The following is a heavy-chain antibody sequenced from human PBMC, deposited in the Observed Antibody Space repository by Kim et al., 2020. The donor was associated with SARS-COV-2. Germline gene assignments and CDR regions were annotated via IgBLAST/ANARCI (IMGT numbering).Heavy chain of an antibody. Sequence: SRVTISVDTSKNQFSLKLSSGTAADTAVYYCARERRRITMVRGVMYYFDYWGQGTLVTVSS. D-gene: IGHD3-10*01. J-gene: IGHJ4*02. V-gene: IGHV4-34*01. CDR3: ARERRRITMVRGVMYYFDY.